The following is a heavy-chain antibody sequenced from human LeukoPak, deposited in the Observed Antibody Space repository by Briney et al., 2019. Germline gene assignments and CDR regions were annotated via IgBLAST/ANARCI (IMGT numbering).Heavy chain of an antibody. CDR3: ARSGSNPSIYCTNGVCYMEDY. CDR1: GYTFTGYY. D-gene: IGHD2-8*01. V-gene: IGHV1-18*04. CDR2: ISAYNGNT. Sequence: GASVKVSCKASGYTFTGYYMHWVRQAPGQGLEWMGWISAYNGNTNYAQKLQGRVTMTTDTSTSTAYMELRSLRSDDTAVYYCARSGSNPSIYCTNGVCYMEDYWGQGTLVTVSS. J-gene: IGHJ4*02.